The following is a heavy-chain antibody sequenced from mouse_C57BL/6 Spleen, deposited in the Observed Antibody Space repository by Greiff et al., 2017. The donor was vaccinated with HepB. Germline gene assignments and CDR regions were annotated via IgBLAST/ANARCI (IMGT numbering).Heavy chain of an antibody. CDR2: IHPNSGST. D-gene: IGHD4-1*01. J-gene: IGHJ2*01. V-gene: IGHV1-64*01. CDR3: ARGGLTGRYFDY. CDR1: GYTFTSYW. Sequence: QVQLQQPGAELVKPGASVKLSCKASGYTFTSYWMHWVKQRPGQGLEWIGMIHPNSGSTNYNEKFKSKATLTVDKSSSTAYMQRSSLTSEDSAVYYCARGGLTGRYFDYWGQGTTLTVSS.